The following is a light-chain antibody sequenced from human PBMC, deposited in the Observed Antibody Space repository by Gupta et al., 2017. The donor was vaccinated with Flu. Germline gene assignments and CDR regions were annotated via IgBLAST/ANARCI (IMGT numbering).Light chain of an antibody. Sequence: PSTLSASVGDSVTITCRASQTITNWLAWYQQKPGKAPKLLLYAASTLESGVPSRFSGSGSGTEFTLTITSLQPDDFATYYCQQENSFSYTFGQGTKMEIK. CDR2: AAS. J-gene: IGKJ2*01. CDR1: QTITNW. CDR3: QQENSFSYT. V-gene: IGKV1-5*03.